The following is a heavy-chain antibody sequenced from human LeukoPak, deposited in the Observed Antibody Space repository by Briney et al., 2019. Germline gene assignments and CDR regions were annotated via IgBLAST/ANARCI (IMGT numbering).Heavy chain of an antibody. Sequence: GGSLRLSCAASGFTFSSYNMNWVRQAPGKGLEWVSSISSSSSNIYYADSVKGRFTISRDNAKNSLYLQMNSLRAEDTAVYYCARDLYYYDSSGYYYDPYYYYGMDVWGQGTTVTVSS. J-gene: IGHJ6*02. CDR1: GFTFSSYN. D-gene: IGHD3-22*01. V-gene: IGHV3-21*01. CDR3: ARDLYYYDSSGYYYDPYYYYGMDV. CDR2: ISSSSSNI.